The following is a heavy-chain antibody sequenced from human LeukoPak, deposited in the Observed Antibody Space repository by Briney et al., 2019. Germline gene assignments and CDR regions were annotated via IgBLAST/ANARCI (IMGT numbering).Heavy chain of an antibody. D-gene: IGHD3-3*01. J-gene: IGHJ4*02. CDR2: ISYDGSNK. V-gene: IGHV3-30-3*01. CDR1: GFTFSSYA. Sequence: GGSLRLSCAASGFTFSSYAMHWVRQAPGKGLEWVAVISYDGSNKYYADSVKGRFTISRDNSKNTLYLQMNSLRAEDTAAYYCAKAMSNLSAGSGYWGQGTLVTVSS. CDR3: AKAMSNLSAGSGY.